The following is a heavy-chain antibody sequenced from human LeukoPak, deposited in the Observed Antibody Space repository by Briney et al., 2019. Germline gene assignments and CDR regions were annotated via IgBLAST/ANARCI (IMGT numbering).Heavy chain of an antibody. CDR3: AREREGPYGYLDY. CDR1: DYSISSGYGYY. V-gene: IGHV4-38-2*02. Sequence: SETLSLTCTVSDYSISSGYGYYWGWIRQPPGKGLEWIGNIYHSGITYYNHFNSSLKSRVTISIDTSKNQFSLRLTSVTAADTAVYYCAREREGPYGYLDYWGQGTLVTVSS. D-gene: IGHD4-17*01. CDR2: IYHSGIT. J-gene: IGHJ4*02.